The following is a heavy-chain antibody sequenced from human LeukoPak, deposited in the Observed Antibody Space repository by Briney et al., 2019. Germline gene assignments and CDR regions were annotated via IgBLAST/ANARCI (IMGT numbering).Heavy chain of an antibody. J-gene: IGHJ4*02. Sequence: PGGSLRLSCAASGFTFSYYYMHWVRQVPGKGLVWVSRIDSDGGTTYADSVKGRFTISRDNAKNTLYLQMHSLRAEDTAVYFCARHDFWSGRPFDYWGQGTLVTVSS. V-gene: IGHV3-74*03. CDR1: GFTFSYYY. CDR2: IDSDGGTT. CDR3: ARHDFWSGRPFDY. D-gene: IGHD3-3*01.